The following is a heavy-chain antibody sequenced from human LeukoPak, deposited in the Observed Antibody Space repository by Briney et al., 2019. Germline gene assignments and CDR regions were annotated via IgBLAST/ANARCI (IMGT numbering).Heavy chain of an antibody. J-gene: IGHJ2*01. CDR1: GDSVSSNSAA. CDR3: AREPGDADSSGWEVYNWYFDL. CDR2: KSYRSKWYN. D-gene: IGHD6-19*01. Sequence: SQALSLTCALSGDSVSSNSAAWHWITLSPSRCLQWLGRKSYRSKWYNDYAVSVKSRITIIPDTSKNQFSLQLNSVTPEDTAVYYCAREPGDADSSGWEVYNWYFDLWGRGTLVTVSS. V-gene: IGHV6-1*01.